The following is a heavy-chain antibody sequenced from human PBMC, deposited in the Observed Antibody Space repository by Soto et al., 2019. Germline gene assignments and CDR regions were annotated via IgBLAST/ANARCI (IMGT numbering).Heavy chain of an antibody. V-gene: IGHV1-69*13. J-gene: IGHJ6*02. CDR2: IIPIFGTA. Sequence: SVKVSCKASGGTFSSYAISWVRQAPGQGLEWMGGIIPIFGTANYAQKFQGRVTITADETTSTAYMELSSLRSEDTAVYYCASPSRYYDYVWGSYHHYYYYGMDVWGQGTTVTVSS. CDR3: ASPSRYYDYVWGSYHHYYYYGMDV. D-gene: IGHD3-16*02. CDR1: GGTFSSYA.